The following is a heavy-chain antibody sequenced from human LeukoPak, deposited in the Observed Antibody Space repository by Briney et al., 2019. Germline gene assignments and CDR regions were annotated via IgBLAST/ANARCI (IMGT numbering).Heavy chain of an antibody. CDR1: GGTFSSYA. CDR2: IIPIFGTA. V-gene: IGHV1-69*13. J-gene: IGHJ6*02. D-gene: IGHD1-26*01. CDR3: ASVGATDYYGMDV. Sequence: ASVKVSCKASGGTFSSYAISWVRQTPGQGLEWMGGIIPIFGTANYAQKFQGRVTITADESTNTAYMELSSLRSEDTAVYYCASVGATDYYGMDVWGQGTTVTVSS.